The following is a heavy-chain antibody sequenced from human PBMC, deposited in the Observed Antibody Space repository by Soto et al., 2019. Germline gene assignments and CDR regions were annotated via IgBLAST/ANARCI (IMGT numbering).Heavy chain of an antibody. Sequence: SDSLSLTSAVSGGSISSGGYSWSWIRQPPGKGLEWIGYIYHSGSTYYNPSLKSRVTISVDRSKNQFSLKLSSVTAADTAVYYCARGGTAAGIDVWFDPWGQGTLVTVSS. V-gene: IGHV4-30-2*01. CDR3: ARGGTAAGIDVWFDP. CDR2: IYHSGST. D-gene: IGHD6-13*01. CDR1: GGSISSGGYS. J-gene: IGHJ5*02.